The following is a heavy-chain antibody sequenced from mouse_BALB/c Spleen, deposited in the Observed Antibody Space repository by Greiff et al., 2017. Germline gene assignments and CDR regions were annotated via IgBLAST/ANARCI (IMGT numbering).Heavy chain of an antibody. D-gene: IGHD2-1*01. CDR2: ISNGGGSP. Sequence: EVKLMESGGGLVQPGGFLKLPCAASGFTFRCYTIFLVRQTPEKRLEWVAYISNGGGSPYYPDTVKGRFTISRDNAKNTLYLQMSSLKSEDTAMYYCARQGGNYYFDYWGQGTTLTVSS. J-gene: IGHJ2*01. CDR1: GFTFRCYT. CDR3: ARQGGNYYFDY. V-gene: IGHV5-12-2*01.